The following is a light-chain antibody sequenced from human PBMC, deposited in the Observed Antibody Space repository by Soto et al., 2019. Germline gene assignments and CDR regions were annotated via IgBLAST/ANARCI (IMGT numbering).Light chain of an antibody. CDR2: GAP. V-gene: IGKV3-20*01. J-gene: IGKJ3*01. Sequence: EIGLTQSPGTLSLSPGERATLSCRASQSIASSYLGWYQQKPGQAPRLLIYGAPSRATGIPDRFSGSGSGTDFTLSISRLAPEDFAVYYCQHYGTSPFTFGPGTKVEIK. CDR1: QSIASSY. CDR3: QHYGTSPFT.